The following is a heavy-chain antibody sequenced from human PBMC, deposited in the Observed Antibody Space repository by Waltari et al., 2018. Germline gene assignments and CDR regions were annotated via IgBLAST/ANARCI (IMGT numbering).Heavy chain of an antibody. D-gene: IGHD6-13*01. V-gene: IGHV3-74*01. CDR3: ARDWSRSSWYDSGDY. CDR1: GFTFSSYW. CDR2: INSDGGST. J-gene: IGHJ4*02. Sequence: EVQLVESGGGLVQPGGSLRLSCAASGFTFSSYWMHWVRQAPGKGLVWVSRINSDGGSTSYADSVKGRFTISRDNAKNTLYLQMNSLRAEDTAVYYCARDWSRSSWYDSGDYWGQGTLVTVSS.